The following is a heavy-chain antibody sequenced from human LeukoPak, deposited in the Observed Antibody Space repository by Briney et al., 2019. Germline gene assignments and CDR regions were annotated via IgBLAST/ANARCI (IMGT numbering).Heavy chain of an antibody. CDR1: GGSISSGGYY. V-gene: IGHV4-31*03. CDR3: ASGIAAAGNWFDP. J-gene: IGHJ5*02. CDR2: IYYSGST. D-gene: IGHD6-13*01. Sequence: SQTLSLTCTVSGGSISSGGYYWSWIRQHPGKGLEWIGYIYYSGSTYYNPSLKSRVTISVDTSKNQFSLKLSSVTAADTAVCYCASGIAAAGNWFDPWGQGTLVTVSS.